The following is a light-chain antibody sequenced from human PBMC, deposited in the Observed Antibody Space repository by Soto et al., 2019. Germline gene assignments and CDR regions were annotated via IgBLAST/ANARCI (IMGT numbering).Light chain of an antibody. Sequence: DIQMTQSPSSLSASVGDRVTITCRASQSITNNLNWYQQKAGKAPRLLIYAASSLQNGVPSSFSGSGSATDFTLTISSLQPEDFATYYCQQTYSAPYTFGQGTKVEIK. J-gene: IGKJ2*01. CDR1: QSITNN. V-gene: IGKV1-39*01. CDR2: AAS. CDR3: QQTYSAPYT.